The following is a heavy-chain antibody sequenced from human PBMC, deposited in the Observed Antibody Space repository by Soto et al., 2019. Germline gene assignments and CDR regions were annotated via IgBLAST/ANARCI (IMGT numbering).Heavy chain of an antibody. Sequence: QLQLQESGPGLVKPSETLSLTCTVSGGSIISSSYYWGWIRQPPGKGLEGIGSIYYSGSTYYNPPLKSRVTRSVDTSKNHFSLKLSSVTAADTAVYYCARAEATGWFDPWGQGTLVTVSS. CDR2: IYYSGST. J-gene: IGHJ5*02. V-gene: IGHV4-39*02. CDR1: GGSIISSSYY. CDR3: ARAEATGWFDP.